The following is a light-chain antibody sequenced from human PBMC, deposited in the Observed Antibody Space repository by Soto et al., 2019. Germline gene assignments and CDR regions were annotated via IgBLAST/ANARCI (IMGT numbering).Light chain of an antibody. CDR2: GAS. Sequence: EIVLTQSPGTLSLSPGERATLSCRASQSVSSSYLAWYQQKPGQAPRLLISGASSRATGVPDRFSGSGSGTDFTLTISRLEPEDFAVYYCQQYGSSPRTFGQGTKLEIK. CDR3: QQYGSSPRT. CDR1: QSVSSSY. V-gene: IGKV3-20*01. J-gene: IGKJ2*01.